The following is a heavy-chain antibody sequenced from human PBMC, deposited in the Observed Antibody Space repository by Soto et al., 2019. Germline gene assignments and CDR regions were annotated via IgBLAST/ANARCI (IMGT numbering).Heavy chain of an antibody. D-gene: IGHD6-19*01. V-gene: IGHV1-18*04. CDR1: GYTFTSYG. Sequence: ASVKVSCKASGYTFTSYGISWVRQAPGQGLEWMGWISAYNGNTNYAQKLQGRVTMTTDTSTSTAYMELRSLRSDDTAVYYCARNIAVAGYRNNWFDPWGQGTLVTV. J-gene: IGHJ5*02. CDR3: ARNIAVAGYRNNWFDP. CDR2: ISAYNGNT.